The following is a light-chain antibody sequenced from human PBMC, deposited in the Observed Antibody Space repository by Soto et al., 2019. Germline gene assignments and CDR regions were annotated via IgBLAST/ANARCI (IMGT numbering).Light chain of an antibody. J-gene: IGLJ1*01. V-gene: IGLV2-14*01. CDR1: SSDVGAYNY. CDR2: DVS. CDR3: SSYTSATTYV. Sequence: HSVLTKPASVYGFPGQSITISCTGTSSDVGAYNYDSWYKQYPGEAPKVIIYDVSHRPAGVSNRFSGSKSGNTASLTISGLQTQDEADYYCSSYTSATTYVFGTGTKVTVL.